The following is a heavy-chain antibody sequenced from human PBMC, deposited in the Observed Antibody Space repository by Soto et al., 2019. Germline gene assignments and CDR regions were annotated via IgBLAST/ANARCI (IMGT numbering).Heavy chain of an antibody. Sequence: VKVSCNASGGPFSSYAISWVRQAPGQGLEWMGGIIPIFGTANYAQKFQGRVTITADKSTSTAYMELSSLRSEDTAVYYCANRNPDMDNECPFDPWGQGTLVTVSS. J-gene: IGHJ5*02. V-gene: IGHV1-69*06. CDR3: ANRNPDMDNECPFDP. CDR1: GGPFSSYA. D-gene: IGHD5-18*01. CDR2: IIPIFGTA.